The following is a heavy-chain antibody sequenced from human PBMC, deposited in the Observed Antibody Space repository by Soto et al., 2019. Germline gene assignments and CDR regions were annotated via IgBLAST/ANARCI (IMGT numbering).Heavy chain of an antibody. D-gene: IGHD4-17*01. CDR1: GYSFTSYW. V-gene: IGHV5-51*01. CDR3: ARSRTYGRNSFNY. CDR2: IHPGDSDT. Sequence: GEYLKISCSTSGYSFTSYWIGWVRQMPGKGLEWMGIIHPGDSDTRYSPSFQGQVTISADKSINTAYLQWSSLKASDTAIYYCARSRTYGRNSFNYWGRGTLVA. J-gene: IGHJ4*02.